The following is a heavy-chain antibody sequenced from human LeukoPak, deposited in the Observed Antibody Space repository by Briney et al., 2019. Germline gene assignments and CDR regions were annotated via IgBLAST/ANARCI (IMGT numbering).Heavy chain of an antibody. J-gene: IGHJ5*02. CDR1: GFTFSDTW. D-gene: IGHD6-13*01. CDR2: IRSDGSDT. CDR3: ARDAAAGTPRSSYNWFDP. V-gene: IGHV3-74*01. Sequence: GGSLRLSCAASGFTFSDTWMHWVRQAPGKGLVWVSRIRSDGSDTRYAESVKGRFTISRDNAKNTLYLQMNSLRAEDTAVYYCARDAAAGTPRSSYNWFDPWGQGTLVTVSS.